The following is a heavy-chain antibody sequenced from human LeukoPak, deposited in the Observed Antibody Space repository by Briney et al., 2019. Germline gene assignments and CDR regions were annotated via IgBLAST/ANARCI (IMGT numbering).Heavy chain of an antibody. CDR2: IHSSGST. CDR1: GCSINTYY. V-gene: IGHV4-4*07. J-gene: IGHJ4*02. Sequence: SETLSLTCSVSGCSINTYYWSCIRQPAGKGLEWIGPIHSSGSTHYNPSLKSRVTMSLDTSKIQFSLKLTSVTAADTAVYYCARDNDFFGYWGQGTLVTVSS. CDR3: ARDNDFFGY.